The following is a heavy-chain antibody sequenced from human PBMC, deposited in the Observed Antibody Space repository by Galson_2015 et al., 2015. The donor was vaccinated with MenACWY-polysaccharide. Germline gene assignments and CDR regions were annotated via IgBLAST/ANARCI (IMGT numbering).Heavy chain of an antibody. J-gene: IGHJ4*02. CDR3: AKSGVNWKYYFDY. CDR1: GFTFSSYD. V-gene: IGHV3-23*01. CDR2: ISGSGGST. Sequence: SLRISCAASGFTFSSYDMRRVRQAPGKGLEWVSAISGSGGSTYYADSVKGRFTISRDNSKNTLYLQMNSLRAEDTAVYYCAKSGVNWKYYFDYWGQGTLVTASS. D-gene: IGHD1-1*01.